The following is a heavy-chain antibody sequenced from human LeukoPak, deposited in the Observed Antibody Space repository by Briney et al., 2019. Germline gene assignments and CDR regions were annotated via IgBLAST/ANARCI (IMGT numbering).Heavy chain of an antibody. CDR1: GFTFSSYS. D-gene: IGHD3-3*01. Sequence: GGSLRLSCAASGFTFSSYSMNWVRQAPGKGLEWVSSISSSSSYIYYADSVKGRFTISRDNAKNSLYLQMNSLRSEDTAVYYCATRLDYDFWSGPHAFDIWGQGTMVTVSS. CDR2: ISSSSSYI. J-gene: IGHJ3*02. V-gene: IGHV3-21*04. CDR3: ATRLDYDFWSGPHAFDI.